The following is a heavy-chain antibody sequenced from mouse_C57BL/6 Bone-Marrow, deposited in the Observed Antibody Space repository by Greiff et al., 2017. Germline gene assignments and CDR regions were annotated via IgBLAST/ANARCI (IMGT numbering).Heavy chain of an antibody. CDR3: SRGGFCYYSNYLWAMDY. CDR2: IYPSDSET. J-gene: IGHJ4*01. CDR1: GYTFTSYW. Sequence: QVQLQQPGAELVRPGSSVKLSCKASGYTFTSYWMDWVKQRPGQGLEWIGNIYPSDSETHYNQKFKDKATLTVDKSSSPAYMQLSSLTSDGSAVYYGSRGGFCYYSNYLWAMDYWGTGTSVTVSS. D-gene: IGHD2-5*01. V-gene: IGHV1-61*01.